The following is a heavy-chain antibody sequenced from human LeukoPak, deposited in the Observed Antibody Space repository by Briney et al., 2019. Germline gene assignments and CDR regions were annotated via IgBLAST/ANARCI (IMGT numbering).Heavy chain of an antibody. CDR3: AKVEPYDFWSGPNWFDP. CDR1: GFTFSSYS. D-gene: IGHD3-3*01. J-gene: IGHJ5*02. V-gene: IGHV3-23*01. CDR2: ISGSGGST. Sequence: PGGSLRLSCAASGFTFSSYSMSWVRQAPGKGLEWVSAISGSGGSTYYADSVKGRFTISRDKSKNTLYLQMNSLRAEDTAVYYCAKVEPYDFWSGPNWFDPWGQGTLVTVSS.